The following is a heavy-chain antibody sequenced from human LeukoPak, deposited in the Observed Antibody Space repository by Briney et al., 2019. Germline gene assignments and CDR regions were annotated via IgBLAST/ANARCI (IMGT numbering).Heavy chain of an antibody. V-gene: IGHV1-2*02. D-gene: IGHD3-3*01. CDR1: GYTFTSYG. CDR3: ARPFWSGYYGEDY. CDR2: INPNSGGT. J-gene: IGHJ4*02. Sequence: GASVKVSCKASGYTFTSYGISWVRQAPGQGLEWMGWINPNSGGTNYAQKFQGRVTMTRDTSISTAYMELSRLRSDDTAVYYCARPFWSGYYGEDYWGQGTLVTVSS.